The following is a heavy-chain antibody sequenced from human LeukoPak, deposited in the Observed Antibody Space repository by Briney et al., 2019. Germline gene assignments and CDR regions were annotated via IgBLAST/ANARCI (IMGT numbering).Heavy chain of an antibody. V-gene: IGHV3-53*05. D-gene: IGHD2-2*01. Sequence: GGSLRLSCAASGFTVSSNYMSWVRQAPGKGLEWVSVIYSGGSTYYADSVKGRFTISRDNSKNSLYLQMNSLRTEDTALYYCAKDIGGYIVVVPAAPLDYWGQGTLVTVSS. CDR1: GFTVSSNY. CDR3: AKDIGGYIVVVPAAPLDY. CDR2: IYSGGST. J-gene: IGHJ4*02.